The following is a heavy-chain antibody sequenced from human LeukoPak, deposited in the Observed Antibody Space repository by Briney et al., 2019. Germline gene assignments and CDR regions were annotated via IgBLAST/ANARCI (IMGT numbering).Heavy chain of an antibody. CDR1: GGTFSSYA. V-gene: IGHV1-69*13. J-gene: IGHJ5*02. CDR3: ARRGFGENWFDP. Sequence: GASVKVSCKASGGTFSSYAISWVRQAPGQGLEWMGGIIPIFGTTNYAQKFQGRVTITADESTSTAYMELSSLRSEDTAVYYCARRGFGENWFDPWGQGTLVTVSS. D-gene: IGHD3-10*01. CDR2: IIPIFGTT.